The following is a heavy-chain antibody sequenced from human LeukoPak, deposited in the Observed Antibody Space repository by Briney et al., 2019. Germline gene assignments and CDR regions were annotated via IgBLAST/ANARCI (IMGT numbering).Heavy chain of an antibody. CDR1: GYTLTGYY. Sequence: ASVKVSCKASGYTLTGYYMHWVRQAPGQGLEWMGWINPNSGGTNYAQKFQGRVTMTRDTSISTAYMELSSLRSDDTAVYYCARDATLNSFDFWGQGTLVTVSS. CDR3: ARDATLNSFDF. CDR2: INPNSGGT. D-gene: IGHD2-15*01. J-gene: IGHJ4*02. V-gene: IGHV1-2*02.